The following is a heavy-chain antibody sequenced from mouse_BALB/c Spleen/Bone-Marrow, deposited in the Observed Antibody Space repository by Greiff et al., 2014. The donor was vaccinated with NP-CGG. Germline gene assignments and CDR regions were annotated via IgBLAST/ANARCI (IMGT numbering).Heavy chain of an antibody. CDR1: GFNIKDTY. CDR2: IDPANGNT. CDR3: AIYYGNYYAMDH. V-gene: IGHV14-3*02. D-gene: IGHD2-1*01. J-gene: IGHJ4*01. Sequence: EVQVVESGAELVKPGASVKLSCTASGFNIKDTYMHWVKQRPEQGLEWIGRIDPANGNTKYDPKFQGKATITADTSSNTAYLQLSSLTSEDTAVYYCAIYYGNYYAMDHWGQGTSVTVSS.